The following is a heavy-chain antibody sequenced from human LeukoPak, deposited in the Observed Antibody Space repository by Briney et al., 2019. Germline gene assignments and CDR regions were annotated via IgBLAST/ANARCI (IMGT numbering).Heavy chain of an antibody. CDR2: ISGSGGST. J-gene: IGHJ4*02. CDR1: GFTFSSYA. CDR3: ARGQRGSSWYPQLFDY. Sequence: GGSLRLSCAASGFTFSSYAMSWVRQAPGKGLEWVSAISGSGGSTYYADSVKGRFTISRDNSKNTLYLQMNSLRAEDTVVYYCARGQRGSSWYPQLFDYWGQGTLVTVSS. V-gene: IGHV3-23*01. D-gene: IGHD6-13*01.